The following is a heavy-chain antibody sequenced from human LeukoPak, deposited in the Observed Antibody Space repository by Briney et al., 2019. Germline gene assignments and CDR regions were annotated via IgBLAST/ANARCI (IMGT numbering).Heavy chain of an antibody. CDR1: GFTVSSNY. J-gene: IGHJ2*01. D-gene: IGHD1-26*01. V-gene: IGHV3-66*01. CDR3: ANTIRGSSYWYFDL. CDR2: IYSGGAT. Sequence: GGSLRLSCAASGFTVSSNYMSWVRQAPGKGLEWVSLIYSGGATYYADSVKGRFTISRDTSKNTLYLQMNSLRAEDTAVYYCANTIRGSSYWYFDLWGRGTLVTVSS.